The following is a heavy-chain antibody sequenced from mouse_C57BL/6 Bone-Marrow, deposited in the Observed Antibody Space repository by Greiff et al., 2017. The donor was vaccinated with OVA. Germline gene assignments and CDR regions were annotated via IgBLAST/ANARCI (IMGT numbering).Heavy chain of an antibody. J-gene: IGHJ4*01. CDR3: ARRGTDYAMDY. CDR2: IDPSDCET. Sequence: QVQLQQPGAELVRPGSSVKLSCKASGYTFTSYWMHWVKQRPIQGLEWIGNIDPSDCETHYNQKFKDKATLTVDKSSSTAYMQLSSLTSEDSAVYYCARRGTDYAMDYWGQGTSVTVSS. CDR1: GYTFTSYW. V-gene: IGHV1-52*01. D-gene: IGHD3-3*01.